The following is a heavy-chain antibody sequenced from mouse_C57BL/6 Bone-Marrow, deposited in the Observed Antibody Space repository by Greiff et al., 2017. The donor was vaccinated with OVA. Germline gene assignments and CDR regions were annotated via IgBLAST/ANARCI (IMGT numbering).Heavy chain of an antibody. J-gene: IGHJ1*03. Sequence: VQLKDSGPGLAKPSQTLSLTCSVTGYSITSDYWNWIRKFPGNKLEYMGYISYSGSTYYNPSLKSRISITRDTSKNQYYLQLNSVTTEDTATYYCARKLRPLYWYFDVWGTGTTVTVSS. CDR3: ARKLRPLYWYFDV. CDR2: ISYSGST. CDR1: GYSITSDY. V-gene: IGHV3-8*01. D-gene: IGHD2-4*01.